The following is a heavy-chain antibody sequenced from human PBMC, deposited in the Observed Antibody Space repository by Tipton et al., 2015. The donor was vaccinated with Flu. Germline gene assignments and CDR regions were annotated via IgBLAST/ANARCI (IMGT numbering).Heavy chain of an antibody. CDR2: ISGSGGST. Sequence: SLRLSCAASGFTFSSYAMSWVRQAPGKGLEWVSAISGSGGSTYYADSVKGRFTISRDNAKNTLYLQMNSLRAEDAAVYYCARDGAYDFQYYYYYYYMDVWGKGTTVTVSS. J-gene: IGHJ6*03. CDR1: GFTFSSYA. D-gene: IGHD3-3*01. CDR3: ARDGAYDFQYYYYYYYMDV. V-gene: IGHV3-23*01.